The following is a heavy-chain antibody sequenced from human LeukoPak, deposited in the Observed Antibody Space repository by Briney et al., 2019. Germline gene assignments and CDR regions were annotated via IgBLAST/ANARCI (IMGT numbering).Heavy chain of an antibody. CDR2: MNPNSGTT. V-gene: IGHV1-8*01. Sequence: ASVKVSCKASGYTFTSYDINWVRQATGQGLEWMGWMNPNSGTTGYAQKFQGRVTMTRNTSISTAYMELSSLRSEDTAVYYCARDGSKYYDFWSGYYHWFDPWGQGTLVTVSS. CDR1: GYTFTSYD. J-gene: IGHJ5*02. D-gene: IGHD3-3*01. CDR3: ARDGSKYYDFWSGYYHWFDP.